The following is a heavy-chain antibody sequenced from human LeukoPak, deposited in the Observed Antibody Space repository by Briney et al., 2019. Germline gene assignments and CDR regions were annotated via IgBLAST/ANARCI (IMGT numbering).Heavy chain of an antibody. Sequence: SETLSLTCTVSGGSIRSSSYYWGWIRQPPGKGLEWIGSVHYSGSTYDNPSLKSRVTIPVDTSKNQFSLKLISVTAADTAVYYCARRSTVAGRGRFDPWGQGTLVTVSS. J-gene: IGHJ5*02. CDR3: ARRSTVAGRGRFDP. CDR2: VHYSGST. CDR1: GGSIRSSSYY. D-gene: IGHD6-19*01. V-gene: IGHV4-39*01.